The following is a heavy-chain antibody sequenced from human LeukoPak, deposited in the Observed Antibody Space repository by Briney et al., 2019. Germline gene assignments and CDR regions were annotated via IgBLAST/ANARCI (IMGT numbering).Heavy chain of an antibody. Sequence: GGSLRLSCAASGFTFSSYSMTWVRQAPGKGLEWVSSICGSGACTYYADSVKRRFTISRDNSKNTLFLQMDSLGDDDTALYYCTELIASDTDYWGQGTLVTVSS. CDR3: TELIASDTDY. J-gene: IGHJ4*02. D-gene: IGHD2/OR15-2a*01. CDR2: ICGSGACT. CDR1: GFTFSSYS. V-gene: IGHV3-23*01.